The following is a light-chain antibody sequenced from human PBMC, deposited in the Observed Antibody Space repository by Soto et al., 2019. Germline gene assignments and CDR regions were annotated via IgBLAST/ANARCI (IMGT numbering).Light chain of an antibody. J-gene: IGLJ1*01. CDR2: DVS. CDR3: SSYTTSSTVV. V-gene: IGLV2-14*03. CDR1: SSDIGYYNY. Sequence: QSALTQPASVSGSPGQSITISCTGTSSDIGYYNYVSWYQQHPGKAPKLMIYDVSNRPSGVSNRSSGSKSANTASLTISGLQAEDEADYHCSSYTTSSTVVFGTGTKLTVL.